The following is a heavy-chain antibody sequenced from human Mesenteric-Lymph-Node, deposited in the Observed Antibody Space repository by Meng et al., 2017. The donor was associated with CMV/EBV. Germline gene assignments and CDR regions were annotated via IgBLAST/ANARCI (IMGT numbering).Heavy chain of an antibody. CDR1: ASIPYGEYI. V-gene: IGHV4-30-4*08. J-gene: IGHJ5*02. Sequence: ASIPYGEYIWSWIRQPREQDLEWIGYIYHSGITNYKPSLESRASITVDTSKNHFSLKISSVTSTDTAVYHCARVVSDSGGHTNWFDPWGPGTLVTVS. D-gene: IGHD2-8*01. CDR2: IYHSGIT. CDR3: ARVVSDSGGHTNWFDP.